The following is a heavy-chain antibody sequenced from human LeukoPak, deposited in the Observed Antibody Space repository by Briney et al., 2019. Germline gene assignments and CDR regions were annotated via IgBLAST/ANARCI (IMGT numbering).Heavy chain of an antibody. V-gene: IGHV1-8*01. CDR1: GCTLTSFD. CDR3: ARGGIAVAGSTTTSFDY. Sequence: ASVKVSCKASGCTLTSFDIIWVRKATGLGLEWIGWLNPNTGNTGYAQKFQGRVTMTRNTSISTAYMELSSLRSEDTAVYYCARGGIAVAGSTTTSFDYWGQGTLVTVSS. D-gene: IGHD6-19*01. CDR2: LNPNTGNT. J-gene: IGHJ4*02.